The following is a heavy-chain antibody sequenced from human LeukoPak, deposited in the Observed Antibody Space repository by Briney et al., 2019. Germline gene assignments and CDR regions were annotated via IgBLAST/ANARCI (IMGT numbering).Heavy chain of an antibody. CDR3: TRGPLQLWLYYGMAV. V-gene: IGHV3-49*04. CDR2: IRSKAYGGTT. J-gene: IGHJ6*02. CDR1: GFTFGDHA. D-gene: IGHD5-18*01. Sequence: PGRSLRLSCTAFGFTFGDHAMSWVRQAPGKGLEWVGFIRSKAYGGTTEYAASVKGRFTISRDDSTSIAYLQMNSLKTEDTAVYYCTRGPLQLWLYYGMAVWAQGPTVIVSS.